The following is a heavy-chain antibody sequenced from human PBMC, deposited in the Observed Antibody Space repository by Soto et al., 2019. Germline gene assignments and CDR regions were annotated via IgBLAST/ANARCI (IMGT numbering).Heavy chain of an antibody. D-gene: IGHD6-19*01. J-gene: IGHJ4*02. Sequence: EVQLVESGGGMVQPGGSLKLSCTASGFTFSGSAVLWVRQASGKGLEWLGRMRSKGNNYATAYAASVEGRIIISRDDSKNMAYLQMDSLKPEDTAVYYCGSSSSGWYLDYWGRGTLVTVSS. CDR1: GFTFSGSA. CDR2: MRSKGNNYAT. V-gene: IGHV3-73*01. CDR3: GSSSSGWYLDY.